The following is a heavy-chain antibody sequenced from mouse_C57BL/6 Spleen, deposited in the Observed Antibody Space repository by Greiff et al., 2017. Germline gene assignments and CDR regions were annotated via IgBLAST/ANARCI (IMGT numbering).Heavy chain of an antibody. Sequence: VQLQQSGPELVKPGASVKISCKASGYTFTDYYMHWVKQSHGQSLEWIGDINPNNGGTSYNQKFKGKATLTVDKSSSTAYMELRSLTSEDSAVYYCARITTVVAPLDDWGQGTTLTVSS. V-gene: IGHV1-26*01. CDR3: ARITTVVAPLDD. CDR2: INPNNGGT. J-gene: IGHJ2*01. CDR1: GYTFTDYY. D-gene: IGHD1-1*01.